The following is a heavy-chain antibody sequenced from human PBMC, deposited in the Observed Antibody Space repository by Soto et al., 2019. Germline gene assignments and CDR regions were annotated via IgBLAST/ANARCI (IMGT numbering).Heavy chain of an antibody. CDR3: AKDSRPTPGIAKAYYYYMDV. V-gene: IGHV3-23*01. J-gene: IGHJ6*03. Sequence: GGSLRLSCAASGFTFSSYAMSWVRQAPGKGLEWVSAISGSGGSTYYADSVKGRFTISRDNSKNTLYLQMNSLRAEDTAVYYCAKDSRPTPGIAKAYYYYMDVWGKGTAFTVSS. CDR1: GFTFSSYA. CDR2: ISGSGGST. D-gene: IGHD6-13*01.